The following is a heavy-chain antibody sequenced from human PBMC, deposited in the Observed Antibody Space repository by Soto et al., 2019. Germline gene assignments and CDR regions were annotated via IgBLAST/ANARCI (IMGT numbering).Heavy chain of an antibody. CDR3: ATERGHIYGRGRGHPFDP. V-gene: IGHV1-69*13. CDR1: GGTFSRYA. CDR2: IIPMFGRP. J-gene: IGHJ5*02. D-gene: IGHD3-3*02. Sequence: ASVKVSCKASGGTFSRYAIGWVRQVPGQGLEWMGGIIPMFGRPNYAQKFQHRVTITADESTSTAYMELRSLRSEDTAIYYCATERGHIYGRGRGHPFDPWGQGPLVTLSS.